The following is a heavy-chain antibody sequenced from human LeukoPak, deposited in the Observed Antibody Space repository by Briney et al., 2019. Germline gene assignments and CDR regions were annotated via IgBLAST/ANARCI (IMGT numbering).Heavy chain of an antibody. CDR3: ARGSAPASYVYYGVVKAYSDY. CDR1: GYTFTSYD. Sequence: ASVKVSCKASGYTFTSYDISWVRQATGQGLEWMGWMNPNSGNTGYAQKFQGRVTMTRNTSISTAYMELSSLRSEDTAVYYCARGSAPASYVYYGVVKAYSDYWGQGTLVTVSS. J-gene: IGHJ4*02. V-gene: IGHV1-8*01. CDR2: MNPNSGNT. D-gene: IGHD3-22*01.